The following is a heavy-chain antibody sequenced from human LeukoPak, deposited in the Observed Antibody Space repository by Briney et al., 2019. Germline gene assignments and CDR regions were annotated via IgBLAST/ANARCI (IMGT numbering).Heavy chain of an antibody. D-gene: IGHD1-26*01. CDR1: GGSISSYY. V-gene: IGHV4-59*01. Sequence: SETLSLTCTVSGGSISSYYWSWIRQPPGKGLEWIAYIYYSGSTNYNPSLKSRVTISVDTSKNQLSLKLSSVTAADTAVYYCAGVGATHAFDIWGQGTMVTVSS. CDR2: IYYSGST. CDR3: AGVGATHAFDI. J-gene: IGHJ3*02.